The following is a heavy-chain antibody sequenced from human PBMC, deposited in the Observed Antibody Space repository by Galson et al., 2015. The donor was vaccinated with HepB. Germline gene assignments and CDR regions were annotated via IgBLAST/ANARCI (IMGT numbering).Heavy chain of an antibody. CDR1: GFTFSSYS. J-gene: IGHJ3*02. Sequence: LRLSCAASGFTFSSYSMNWVRQAPGKGLEWVSYISSSSRTIYYADSVKGRFTISRDNAKNSQYLQMNSLRDEDTAVYYCARARSIGVLDAFDIWGQGTMVTVSS. CDR2: ISSSSRTI. V-gene: IGHV3-48*02. D-gene: IGHD6-6*01. CDR3: ARARSIGVLDAFDI.